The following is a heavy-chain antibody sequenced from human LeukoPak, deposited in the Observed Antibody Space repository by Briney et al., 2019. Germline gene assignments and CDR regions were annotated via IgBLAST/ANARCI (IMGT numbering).Heavy chain of an antibody. CDR3: ASGGWYGDWFDP. CDR1: GFTFSSYW. D-gene: IGHD6-19*01. V-gene: IGHV3-7*01. J-gene: IGHJ5*02. CDR2: IKQDGSEK. Sequence: PGGSLRLSCAASGFTFSSYWMSWVRQAPGKGLEWVANIKQDGSEKYYVGSVKGRFTISRDNTKNSLYLQMNSLRTEDTAVYYCASGGWYGDWFDPWGQGTLVTVSS.